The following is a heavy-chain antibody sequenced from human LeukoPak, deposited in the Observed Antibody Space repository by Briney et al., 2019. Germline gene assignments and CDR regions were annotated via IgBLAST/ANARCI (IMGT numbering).Heavy chain of an antibody. CDR1: GYTFTGYY. D-gene: IGHD3-22*01. CDR2: INPNSGGT. CDR3: ARDGGDSSGYYFDY. J-gene: IGHJ4*02. V-gene: IGHV1-2*02. Sequence: ASVKVSCKASGYTFTGYYMHWVRQAPGQGLEWMGWINPNSGGTNYAQKFQGRVTMTRDTSISTAYMELSRLRSEDTAVYYCARDGGDSSGYYFDYWGQGTLVTVSS.